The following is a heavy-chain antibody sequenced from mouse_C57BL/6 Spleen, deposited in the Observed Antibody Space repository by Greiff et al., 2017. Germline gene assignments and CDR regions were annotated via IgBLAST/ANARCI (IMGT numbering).Heavy chain of an antibody. V-gene: IGHV1-82*01. CDR2: IYPGDGDT. CDR1: GYAFSSSW. D-gene: IGHD2-4*01. Sequence: QVQLQQSGPELVKPGASVKISCKASGYAFSSSWMNWVKQRPGKGLEWIGRIYPGDGDTNYNGKFKGKATLTADKSSSTAYMQLSSLTSEDSAVYFGARGKVYDYAYAMDYWGQGTSGTVSS. J-gene: IGHJ4*01. CDR3: ARGKVYDYAYAMDY.